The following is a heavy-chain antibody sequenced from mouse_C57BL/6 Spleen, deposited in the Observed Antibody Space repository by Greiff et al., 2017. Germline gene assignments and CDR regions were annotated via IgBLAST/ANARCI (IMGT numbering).Heavy chain of an antibody. CDR3: ARSRGSPLDYAMDY. Sequence: QVQLQQPGAELVKPGASVKLSCKASGYTFPSYWMHWVKQRPGRGLEWIGRIDPNSGGTKYNEKFKSKATLTVDKPSSTVYMQLSSLTSEDAAVYCCARSRGSPLDYAMDYWGQGTSVTVSS. CDR2: IDPNSGGT. V-gene: IGHV1-72*01. CDR1: GYTFPSYW. D-gene: IGHD1-1*01. J-gene: IGHJ4*01.